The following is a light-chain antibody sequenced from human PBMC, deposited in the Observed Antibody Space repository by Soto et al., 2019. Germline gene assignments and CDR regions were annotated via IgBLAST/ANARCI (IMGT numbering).Light chain of an antibody. J-gene: IGKJ5*01. V-gene: IGKV1-5*03. CDR3: QQYNSYPT. CDR2: KAS. CDR1: QSISSW. Sequence: DIHMTQSPSTLSSSLGDRGTITFRASQSISSWLAWYQQKPGKAPKLLIYKASSLESGVPSRFSGSGSGTEFTLTISSLQPDDFATYYCQQYNSYPTFGQGTRLEIK.